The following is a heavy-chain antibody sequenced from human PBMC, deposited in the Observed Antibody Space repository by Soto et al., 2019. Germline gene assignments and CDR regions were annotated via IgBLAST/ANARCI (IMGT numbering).Heavy chain of an antibody. V-gene: IGHV1-3*01. Sequence: ASVKVSCKASGYTFTNYGIHWVRQAPGQRLEWMGWINSGSGNTKYSQKLQGRVTINRDTSASTAYMELSSLRSEDTAVYYCARSGYSRGWYHWYFDFWGRGTLVTVSS. CDR3: ARSGYSRGWYHWYFDF. J-gene: IGHJ2*01. CDR1: GYTFTNYG. CDR2: INSGSGNT. D-gene: IGHD6-19*01.